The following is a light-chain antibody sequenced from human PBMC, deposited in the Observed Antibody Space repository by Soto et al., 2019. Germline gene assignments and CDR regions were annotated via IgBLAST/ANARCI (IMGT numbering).Light chain of an antibody. J-gene: IGKJ1*01. CDR1: QSISSW. V-gene: IGKV1-5*01. Sequence: DIQMTQSPSTLSASVGDRVTITCRASQSISSWLAWYQQKPGKAPKLLIYDASSLESGVPSRFSGSGSGTEFTLTISSLQPDDFATYYCQQYNSYSTWTFGHGTKVDI. CDR2: DAS. CDR3: QQYNSYSTWT.